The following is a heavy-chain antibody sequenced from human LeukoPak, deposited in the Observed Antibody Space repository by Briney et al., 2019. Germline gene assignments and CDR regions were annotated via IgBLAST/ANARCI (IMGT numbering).Heavy chain of an antibody. Sequence: SETLSLTCTVSGGSISSYYWSWIRQPPGKGLEWIGYIYYSGSTNYDPSLKSRVTISVDTSKNQFSLKLSSVTAADTAVYYCARAANSRWFDPWGQGTLVTVSS. CDR3: ARAANSRWFDP. V-gene: IGHV4-59*01. J-gene: IGHJ5*02. D-gene: IGHD1-7*01. CDR2: IYYSGST. CDR1: GGSISSYY.